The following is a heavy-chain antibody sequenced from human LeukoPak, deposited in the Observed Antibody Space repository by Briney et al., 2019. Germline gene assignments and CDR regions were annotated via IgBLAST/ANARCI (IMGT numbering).Heavy chain of an antibody. D-gene: IGHD2-15*01. CDR3: ARDVSDCSGGSCYSYFDY. Sequence: ASVKVSCKASGYTFTGYYMHWVRQAPGQGLEWMGWINPNSGGTNYAQKFQGRVTVTRDTSTSTAYMELSSLRSEDTAVYYCARDVSDCSGGSCYSYFDYWGQGSLVTVSS. CDR2: INPNSGGT. CDR1: GYTFTGYY. J-gene: IGHJ4*02. V-gene: IGHV1-2*02.